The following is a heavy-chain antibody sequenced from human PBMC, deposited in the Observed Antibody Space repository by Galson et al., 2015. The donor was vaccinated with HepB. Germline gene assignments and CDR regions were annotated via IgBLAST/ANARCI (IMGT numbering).Heavy chain of an antibody. CDR3: AKERGGSYYGD. CDR2: ISYDGSNK. J-gene: IGHJ4*02. V-gene: IGHV3-30*18. Sequence: SLRLSCAASGFTFSSYGMHWVRQAPGKGLEWVAVISYDGSNKYYADSVKGRFTISRDNSKNSLYLQMNSLRTEDTALYYCAKERGGSYYGDWGQGTLVTVSS. D-gene: IGHD1-26*01. CDR1: GFTFSSYG.